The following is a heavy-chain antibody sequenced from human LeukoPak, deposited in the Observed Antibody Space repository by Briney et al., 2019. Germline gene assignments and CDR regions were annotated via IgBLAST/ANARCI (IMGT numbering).Heavy chain of an antibody. CDR1: GFTFSSYS. J-gene: IGHJ3*02. CDR2: ISSSSSYI. D-gene: IGHD2-15*01. V-gene: IGHV3-21*01. Sequence: GGSLRLSCAASGFTFSSYSMNWVRQAPGKGLEWVSSISSSSSYIYYADSVKGRFTISRDNAKNSLYLQMNSLRAEDTAVYYCATDLEPGRPNAFDIWGQGTMVTVSS. CDR3: ATDLEPGRPNAFDI.